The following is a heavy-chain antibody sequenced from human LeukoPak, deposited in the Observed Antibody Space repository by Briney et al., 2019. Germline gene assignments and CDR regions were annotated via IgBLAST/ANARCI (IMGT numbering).Heavy chain of an antibody. V-gene: IGHV4-31*03. D-gene: IGHD4-17*01. CDR2: IYYSGST. CDR3: ARGDYGTPDV. Sequence: SETLSLTCTVSGGSISSGGYYWSWIRQHPGKGLEWIGYIYYSGSTYYNPSLKSRVTISVDTSKNQFSLKLSSVTAADTAVYYCARGDYGTPDVWGQGTTVIVSS. CDR1: GGSISSGGYY. J-gene: IGHJ6*02.